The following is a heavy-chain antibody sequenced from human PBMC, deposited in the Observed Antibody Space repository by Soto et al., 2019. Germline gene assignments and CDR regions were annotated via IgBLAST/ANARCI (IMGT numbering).Heavy chain of an antibody. CDR3: AKNQGVELVPLATVDWFDP. CDR1: VFIFEKFG. Sequence: GARRLSCPASVFIFEKFGMRWVRQAPGKGLEWISSISGSGFKKYYADSVKGRFTISRDNSKSTVYLELNNLSAEDTAVYHCAKNQGVELVPLATVDWFDPWGQGSVVTVSS. D-gene: IGHD1-26*01. V-gene: IGHV3-23*01. J-gene: IGHJ5*02. CDR2: ISGSGFKK.